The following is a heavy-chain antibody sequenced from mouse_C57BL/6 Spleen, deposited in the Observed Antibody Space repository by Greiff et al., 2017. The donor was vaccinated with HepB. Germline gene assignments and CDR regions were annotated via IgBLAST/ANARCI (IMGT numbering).Heavy chain of an antibody. D-gene: IGHD2-1*01. CDR3: ARASSLLSKDYYAMDY. V-gene: IGHV5-4*01. CDR1: GFTFSSYA. J-gene: IGHJ4*01. Sequence: EVQGVESGGGLVKPGGSLKLSCAASGFTFSSYAMSWVRQTPEKRLEWVATISDGGSYTYYPDNVKGRFTISRDNAKNNLYLQMSHLKSEDTAMYYCARASSLLSKDYYAMDYWGQGTSVTVSS. CDR2: ISDGGSYT.